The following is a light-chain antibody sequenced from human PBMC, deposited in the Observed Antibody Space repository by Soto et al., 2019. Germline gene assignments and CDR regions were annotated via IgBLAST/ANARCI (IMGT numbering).Light chain of an antibody. J-gene: IGLJ1*01. V-gene: IGLV2-23*01. Sequence: QSVLTQPASVSGSPGQSITISCTGTSSDVGSYNLVSWYQHHPDKAPKLMIYEGSKRPSGVSNRFSGPKSGDTASPTISGLQAEDEADYYCCSYAGSTTFYVFGTGTKLTVL. CDR1: SSDVGSYNL. CDR2: EGS. CDR3: CSYAGSTTFYV.